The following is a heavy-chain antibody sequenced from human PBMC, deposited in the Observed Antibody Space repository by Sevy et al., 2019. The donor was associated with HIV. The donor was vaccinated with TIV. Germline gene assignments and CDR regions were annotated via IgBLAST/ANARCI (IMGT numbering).Heavy chain of an antibody. V-gene: IGHV3-30*02. D-gene: IGHD2-8*01. CDR2: IRYDGSNK. J-gene: IGHJ6*02. Sequence: GGSLRLSCAASGFTFSTYDMHWVRQAPGKGLEWVAYIRYDGSNKYYGESVRGRFTISRDNSKSTLYVQLNSLRAEDTAVNYCAGDRKTTQEWLEELDYYYGMDVWGQGTSVTVSS. CDR1: GFTFSTYD. CDR3: AGDRKTTQEWLEELDYYYGMDV.